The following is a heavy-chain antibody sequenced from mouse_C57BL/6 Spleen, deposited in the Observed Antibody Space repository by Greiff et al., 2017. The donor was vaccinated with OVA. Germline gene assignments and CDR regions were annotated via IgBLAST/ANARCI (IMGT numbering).Heavy chain of an antibody. CDR3: ARERFYDGHAWFAY. V-gene: IGHV5-4*01. D-gene: IGHD2-3*01. CDR2: ISDGGSYT. CDR1: GFTFSSYA. J-gene: IGHJ3*01. Sequence: EVQLVESGGGLVKPGGSLKLSCAASGFTFSSYAMSWVRQTPEKRLEWVATISDGGSYTYYPDNVKGRFTISRDNAKNNLYLQMSHLKSEDTAMYYCARERFYDGHAWFAYWGQGTLVTVSA.